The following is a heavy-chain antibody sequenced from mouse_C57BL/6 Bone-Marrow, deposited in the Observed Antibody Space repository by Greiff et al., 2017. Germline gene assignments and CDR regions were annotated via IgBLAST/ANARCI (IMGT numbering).Heavy chain of an antibody. Sequence: QVQLQQPGTELVKPGASVKLSCKASGYTFTSYWMHWVKQRPGQGLAWIGNINPSNGGTNYNEKFKSKATLTVDKSSSTAYMQLSSLTSEDSAVYYCARKERGTGRFAYWGQGTLVTVSA. V-gene: IGHV1-53*01. CDR2: INPSNGGT. J-gene: IGHJ3*01. CDR1: GYTFTSYW. D-gene: IGHD4-1*01. CDR3: ARKERGTGRFAY.